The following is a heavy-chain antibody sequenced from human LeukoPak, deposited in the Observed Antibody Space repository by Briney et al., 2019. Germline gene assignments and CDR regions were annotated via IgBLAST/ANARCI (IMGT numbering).Heavy chain of an antibody. CDR1: GFTFSNYA. J-gene: IGHJ3*01. CDR3: ADVHYDSRGDAFDV. D-gene: IGHD3-22*01. Sequence: QPGGSLRLSCAASGFTFSNYAMRWVRQAPGKGLEWVSGISGSGDSTYYADSVKGRFTISRDNSKNTLHLQLNSLRVEDTAIYYCADVHYDSRGDAFDVWGQGTMVTVSS. V-gene: IGHV3-23*01. CDR2: ISGSGDST.